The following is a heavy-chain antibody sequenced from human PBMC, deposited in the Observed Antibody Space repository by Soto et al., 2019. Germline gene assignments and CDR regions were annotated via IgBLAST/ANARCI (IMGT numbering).Heavy chain of an antibody. CDR2: IIPIFGTA. Sequence: ASVKVSCKASGGTFSSYAISWVRQAPGQGLEWMGGIIPIFGTANYAQKFQGRVTITADESTSTAYMELSSLRSEDTAVYYCARGDCSGGSCYFRPFDYWGQGTLVTVSS. CDR1: GGTFSSYA. D-gene: IGHD2-15*01. J-gene: IGHJ4*02. V-gene: IGHV1-69*13. CDR3: ARGDCSGGSCYFRPFDY.